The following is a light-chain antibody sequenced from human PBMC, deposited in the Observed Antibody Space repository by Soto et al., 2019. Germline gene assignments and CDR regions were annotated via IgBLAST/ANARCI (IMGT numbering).Light chain of an antibody. CDR1: SSDVGGYNY. CDR3: AAWDDSPGGVV. CDR2: EVS. J-gene: IGLJ2*01. V-gene: IGLV2-14*01. Sequence: QSALTQPASVSGSPGQSITISCTGTSSDVGGYNYVSWYQQHPGKAPKLMIYEVSNRPSGVSNRFSGSKSGNTASLTISGLQAEDEADYYCAAWDDSPGGVVFGGGTKLTVL.